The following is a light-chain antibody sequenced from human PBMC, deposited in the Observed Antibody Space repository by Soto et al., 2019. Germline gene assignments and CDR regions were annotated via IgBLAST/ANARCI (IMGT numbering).Light chain of an antibody. J-gene: IGKJ4*01. CDR3: QQYNSYPL. V-gene: IGKV1-5*01. Sequence: DIQMTQSPSTLSASVGDRVTITCPASQSISSWLAWYQQKPGKAPKLLIYDASSLESGVPSRFSGSGSGTEFTLTISSLQPDDFATYYCQQYNSYPLFGGGTKVEIK. CDR2: DAS. CDR1: QSISSW.